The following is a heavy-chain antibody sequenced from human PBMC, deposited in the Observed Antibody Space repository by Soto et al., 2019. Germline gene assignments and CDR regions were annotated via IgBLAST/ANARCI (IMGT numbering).Heavy chain of an antibody. CDR2: VSGSGRIT. CDR3: AKDVLLWFGESAGWFDS. D-gene: IGHD3-10*01. V-gene: IGHV3-23*01. Sequence: EVQVSESGGGLVHPGGSLRLSCAASGFTFGNYAMTCVRQAPGEGLEWVSSVSGSGRITHYADSVKGRFTLSRDNRQNTVFLQMDSLSTEDTGVYYCAKDVLLWFGESAGWFDSWGQGTLVIVSS. CDR1: GFTFGNYA. J-gene: IGHJ5*01.